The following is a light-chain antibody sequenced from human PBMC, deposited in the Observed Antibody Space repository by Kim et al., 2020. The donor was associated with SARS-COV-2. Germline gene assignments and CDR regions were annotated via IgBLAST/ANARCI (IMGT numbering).Light chain of an antibody. CDR3: QSYDSSLSWV. CDR1: SSNIGAGYD. Sequence: GQRVNISCTGSSSNIGAGYDVHWYQQLPGTAPKLLIYGNSNRPSGVPDRFSGSKSGTSASLAITGLQAEDEADYYCQSYDSSLSWVFGGGTK. J-gene: IGLJ3*02. CDR2: GNS. V-gene: IGLV1-40*01.